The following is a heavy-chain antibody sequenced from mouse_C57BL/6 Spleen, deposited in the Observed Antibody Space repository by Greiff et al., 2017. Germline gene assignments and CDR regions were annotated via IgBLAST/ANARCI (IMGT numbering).Heavy chain of an antibody. CDR3: ARYPFYDYDVRNYAMDY. Sequence: QVQLQQSGAELMKPGASVKLSCKATGYTFTGYWIEWVKQRPGHGLEWIGEILPGSGSTNYNEKFKGKATFTADTSSNTAYMQLSSLTTEDSAIYYCARYPFYDYDVRNYAMDYWGQGTSVTVSS. CDR2: ILPGSGST. J-gene: IGHJ4*01. V-gene: IGHV1-9*01. CDR1: GYTFTGYW. D-gene: IGHD2-4*01.